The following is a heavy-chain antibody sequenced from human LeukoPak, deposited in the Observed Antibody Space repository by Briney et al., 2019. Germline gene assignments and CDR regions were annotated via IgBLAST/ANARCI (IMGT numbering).Heavy chain of an antibody. CDR1: GFSFGSYE. J-gene: IGHJ6*03. D-gene: IGHD3-16*01. CDR2: ISSSSGTI. V-gene: IGHV3-48*01. CDR3: ARRSEFGVLYYMDV. Sequence: GGSLRLSCVGSGFSFGSYEINWVRQAPGRGLEWVSYISSSSGTIYYADSVKGRFTISRDNAKNSLYLQMNSLRAEDTAVYYCARRSEFGVLYYMDVWGKGTTVTVSS.